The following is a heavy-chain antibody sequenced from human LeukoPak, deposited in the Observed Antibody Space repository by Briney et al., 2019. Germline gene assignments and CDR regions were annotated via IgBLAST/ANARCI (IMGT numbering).Heavy chain of an antibody. V-gene: IGHV3-74*01. D-gene: IGHD3-10*01. Sequence: PGGSLRLSCAASGFTFSSYWMHWVRQPPGKGLVWVSRIKNDGSTTTYADSVKGRFTVSRDNAKNTLYLQMNSLRAEDTAVYYCAKLAKYFYGSETYYFFEHWGQGTPVTASS. CDR2: IKNDGSTT. CDR1: GFTFSSYW. CDR3: AKLAKYFYGSETYYFFEH. J-gene: IGHJ4*02.